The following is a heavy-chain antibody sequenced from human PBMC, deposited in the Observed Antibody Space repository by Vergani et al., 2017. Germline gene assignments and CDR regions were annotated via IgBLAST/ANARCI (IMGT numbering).Heavy chain of an antibody. CDR1: GGSISSYY. CDR3: ARDSSGWYEEKNWFDP. D-gene: IGHD6-19*01. Sequence: QVQLQESGPGLVKPSETLSLTCTVSGGSISSYYWSWIRQPAGKGLEWIGRIYTSGSTNYNPSLKSRVTMSVDTSKNQFSLKLSAVTVADTAVYYCARDSSGWYEEKNWFDPWGQGTLVTVSS. J-gene: IGHJ5*02. CDR2: IYTSGST. V-gene: IGHV4-4*07.